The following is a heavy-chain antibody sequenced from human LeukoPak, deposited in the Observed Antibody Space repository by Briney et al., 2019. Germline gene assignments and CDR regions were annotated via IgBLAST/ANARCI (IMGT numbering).Heavy chain of an antibody. J-gene: IGHJ3*01. D-gene: IGHD4-23*01. CDR2: IYTGGPT. CDR1: GFTVSNNY. CDR3: ARTRLQRWPDAFDV. V-gene: IGHV3-53*01. Sequence: GGSLRLSCAPSGFTVSNNYMNWVRQAPGKGLEWVSVIYTGGPTYYADSVKGRFTISRDTSKNMLFLQMNSLRGEDTAVYYCARTRLQRWPDAFDVWGQGTMVTVSS.